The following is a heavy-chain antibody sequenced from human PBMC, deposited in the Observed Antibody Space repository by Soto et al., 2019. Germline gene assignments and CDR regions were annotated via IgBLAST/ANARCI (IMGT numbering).Heavy chain of an antibody. D-gene: IGHD3-10*01. V-gene: IGHV4-34*01. J-gene: IGHJ4*02. CDR2: INHSGST. CDR1: GGSFSGYY. CDR3: AGGGYYGSGSLY. Sequence: PSETLSLTCAVYGGSFSGYYWSWIRQPPGKGLEWIGEINHSGSTNYSPSLKSRVTISVDTSKNQFSLKLSSVTAADTAVYYCAGGGYYGSGSLYWGQGTLVTV.